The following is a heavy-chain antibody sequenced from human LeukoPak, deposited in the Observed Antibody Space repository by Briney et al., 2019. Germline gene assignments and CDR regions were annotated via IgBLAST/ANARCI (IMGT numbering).Heavy chain of an antibody. V-gene: IGHV3-66*01. CDR1: GFTVSSNY. Sequence: GGSLRLSCAASGFTVSSNYMSWVRQAPGKGLEWVSVIYSGGSTYYADSVKGRFTISRDNSKNTLYLQMNSLRAEDTAVYYCASWGHIAVAPYYFDYWGQGTLVTVSS. CDR2: IYSGGST. J-gene: IGHJ4*02. CDR3: ASWGHIAVAPYYFDY. D-gene: IGHD6-19*01.